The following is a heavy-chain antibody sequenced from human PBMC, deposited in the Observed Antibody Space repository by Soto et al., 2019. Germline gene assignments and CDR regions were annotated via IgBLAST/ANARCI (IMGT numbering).Heavy chain of an antibody. CDR2: IWYDGSNK. CDR3: AREGVGGYCSGGSCFGRTFDI. V-gene: IGHV3-33*01. Sequence: GGSLRLSCAASGFTFSSYGMHWVRQAPGKGLEWVAVIWYDGSNKYYADSVKGRFTISRDNSKNTLYLQMNSLRAEDTAVYYCAREGVGGYCSGGSCFGRTFDIWGQGTMVTVSS. CDR1: GFTFSSYG. J-gene: IGHJ3*02. D-gene: IGHD2-15*01.